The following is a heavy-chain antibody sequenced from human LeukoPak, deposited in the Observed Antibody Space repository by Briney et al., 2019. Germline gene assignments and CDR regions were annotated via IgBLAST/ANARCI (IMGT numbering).Heavy chain of an antibody. CDR1: GFTVSSNY. CDR3: ARDIVVVVAASLFDY. J-gene: IGHJ4*02. V-gene: IGHV3-53*01. D-gene: IGHD2-15*01. Sequence: GGSLRLSCAASGFTVSSNYMSWVRQAPGKGLEWVSVIYSGGSTYYADSVKGRFTISRDNAKNSLYLQMNSLRAEDTAVYYCARDIVVVVAASLFDYWGQGTLVTVSS. CDR2: IYSGGST.